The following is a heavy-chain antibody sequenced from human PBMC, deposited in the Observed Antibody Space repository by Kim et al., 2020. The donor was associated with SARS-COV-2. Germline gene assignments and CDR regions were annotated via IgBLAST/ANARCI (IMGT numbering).Heavy chain of an antibody. CDR3: ARAAGYCSGTSCYEVDY. Sequence: SETLSLTCTVSGGSVSSGSYYWSWIRQPPGKGLEWIGYIYYSGSTNYNPSLKSRVAISVDTSKNQFSLKLSSVTAADTAVYYCARAAGYCSGTSCYEVDYWGQGTLVTVSS. CDR2: IYYSGST. J-gene: IGHJ4*01. V-gene: IGHV4-61*01. CDR1: GGSVSSGSYY. D-gene: IGHD2-2*01.